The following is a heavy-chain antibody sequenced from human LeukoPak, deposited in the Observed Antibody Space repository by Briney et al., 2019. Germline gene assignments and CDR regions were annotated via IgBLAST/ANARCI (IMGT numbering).Heavy chain of an antibody. J-gene: IGHJ6*02. V-gene: IGHV3-43*02. CDR1: GFTFDAYA. Sequence: GGSLRLSCAASGFTFDAYAMHWVRQAPGMGLEWVSLISGDGTSTYYADSVKGRFTISRDNSKNSLYLQMNSLRTEDTALYYCAKAGLRYFDWFLDVWGQGTTVTVSS. CDR2: ISGDGTST. CDR3: AKAGLRYFDWFLDV. D-gene: IGHD3-9*01.